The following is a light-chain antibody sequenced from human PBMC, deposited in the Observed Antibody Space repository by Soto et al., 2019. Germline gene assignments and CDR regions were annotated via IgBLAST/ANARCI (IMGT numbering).Light chain of an antibody. CDR3: GSWDSSLSAYV. V-gene: IGLV1-51*01. J-gene: IGLJ1*01. CDR2: DDN. CDR1: SSNIGGNS. Sequence: QSVLTEPPSVSAAAGQKVTISCSGSSSNIGGNSVSWYQQLPGTAPKLLIYDDNKRPSGIPDRFSGSKSGTSATLGITGFXTGDEADYYCGSWDSSLSAYVFGTGTKVT.